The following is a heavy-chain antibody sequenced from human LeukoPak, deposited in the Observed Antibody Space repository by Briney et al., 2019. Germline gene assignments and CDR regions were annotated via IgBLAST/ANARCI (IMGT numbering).Heavy chain of an antibody. CDR2: IYSGGDA. Sequence: TGGSLRLSCAASGFSVSSNYMTWVRQAPGKGLEWVSVIYSGGDAYYADSVKGRFTISRDNSKNTLHLEMNNLRVEDTAVYYCARSFSSGWSNYWGQGTLVAVAS. CDR3: ARSFSSGWSNY. J-gene: IGHJ4*02. D-gene: IGHD6-19*01. CDR1: GFSVSSNY. V-gene: IGHV3-53*01.